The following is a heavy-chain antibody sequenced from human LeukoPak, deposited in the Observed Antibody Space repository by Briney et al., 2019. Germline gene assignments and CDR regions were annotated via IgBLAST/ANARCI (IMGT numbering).Heavy chain of an antibody. J-gene: IGHJ4*02. CDR1: GFTFSSYA. Sequence: GGSLRLSCAVTGFTFSSYAMHWVRQAPGKGLEYVSSISSNGGSTYYANSVKGRFTISRDNSKNTLYLQMGSLRAEDMGVYYCATSHGTIVEVPAAMGFFDYWGQGTLVTVSS. V-gene: IGHV3-64*01. D-gene: IGHD2-2*01. CDR3: ATSHGTIVEVPAAMGFFDY. CDR2: ISSNGGST.